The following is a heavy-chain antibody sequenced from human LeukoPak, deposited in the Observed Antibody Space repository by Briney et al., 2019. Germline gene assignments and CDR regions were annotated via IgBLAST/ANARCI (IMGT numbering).Heavy chain of an antibody. CDR3: ARPIVVLPSESHAFDI. CDR1: GFTFSSYA. CDR2: ISYDGSYT. J-gene: IGHJ3*02. Sequence: GGSLRLSCAASGFTFSSYAMHWVRQAPGKGLEWVAVISYDGSYTYYADSAKGRFTISRDNAKNTQYLQMNSLRAEDTAVYYCARPIVVLPSESHAFDIWGQGTMITVSS. D-gene: IGHD2-2*01. V-gene: IGHV3-30*04.